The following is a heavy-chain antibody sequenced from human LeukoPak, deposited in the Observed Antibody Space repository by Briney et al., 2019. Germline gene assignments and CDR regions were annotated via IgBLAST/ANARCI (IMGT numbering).Heavy chain of an antibody. CDR1: GYTFTSYG. J-gene: IGHJ4*02. V-gene: IGHV1-18*01. D-gene: IGHD3-22*01. Sequence: ASVTVSCKASGYTFTSYGISWVRQAPGQGLEWMGRISAYNGNTNYAQKLQGRVTMTTDTSTSTAYLQWSSLKASDTAMYYCARHASSGYYLPFDYWGQGTLVTVSS. CDR3: ARHASSGYYLPFDY. CDR2: ISAYNGNT.